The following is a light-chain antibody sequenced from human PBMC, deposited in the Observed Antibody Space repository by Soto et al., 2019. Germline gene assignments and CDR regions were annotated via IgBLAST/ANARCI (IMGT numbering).Light chain of an antibody. V-gene: IGKV1-39*01. CDR3: QQSYSTPWT. Sequence: DIQTTQSPSSLSASVGDRVTITCRASQSISSYLNWYQQKPGKAPKLVIYAASSLQSGVPSRFSDSGSGTDFTLTISSLQPEDFATYYCQQSYSTPWTFGQGTKVEIK. CDR2: AAS. CDR1: QSISSY. J-gene: IGKJ1*01.